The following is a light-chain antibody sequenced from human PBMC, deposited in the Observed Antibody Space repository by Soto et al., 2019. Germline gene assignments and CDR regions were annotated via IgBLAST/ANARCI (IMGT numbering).Light chain of an antibody. J-gene: IGKJ1*01. CDR2: KAS. CDR1: QSVSHF. Sequence: DIQMTQSPSTLSASVGERVTITCRASQSVSHFLAWYQQKPGKAPKLLIYKASTLESGVPARFSGSGSGTEFTLTISSLQPDDFGTSYCQQFNSYWWTFGQGTKLEIK. V-gene: IGKV1-5*03. CDR3: QQFNSYWWT.